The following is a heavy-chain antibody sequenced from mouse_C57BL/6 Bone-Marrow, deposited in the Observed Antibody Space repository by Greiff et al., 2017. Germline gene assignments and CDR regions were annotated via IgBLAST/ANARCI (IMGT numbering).Heavy chain of an antibody. D-gene: IGHD4-1*01. V-gene: IGHV1-54*01. J-gene: IGHJ3*01. CDR3: ARSKNWDSWFAY. Sequence: VKLQQSGAELVRPGTSVKVSCKASGYAFTNYLIEWVKQRPGQGLEWIGVINPGSGGTNYNEKFKGKATLTADKSYSTAYMQLSSLTSEDSAVYFCARSKNWDSWFAYWGQGTLVTVSA. CDR2: INPGSGGT. CDR1: GYAFTNYL.